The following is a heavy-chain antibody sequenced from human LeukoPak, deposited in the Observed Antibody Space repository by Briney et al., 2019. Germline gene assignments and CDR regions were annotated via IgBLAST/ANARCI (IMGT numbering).Heavy chain of an antibody. CDR1: GVTFSGSA. J-gene: IGHJ5*02. D-gene: IGHD2-15*01. Sequence: GGSLRLSCAASGVTFSGSAMHWVRQASGKGLEWVGRIRSKANSYATAYAASVKGRFTISRDDSKNTAYLQMNSLKTEDTAVYSCSCSGGSCYPLRPWGQGTLVTVSS. CDR2: IRSKANSYAT. V-gene: IGHV3-73*01. CDR3: SCSGGSCYPLRP.